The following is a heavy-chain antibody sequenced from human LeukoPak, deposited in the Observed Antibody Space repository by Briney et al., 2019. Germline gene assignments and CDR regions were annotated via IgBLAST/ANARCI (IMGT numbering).Heavy chain of an antibody. D-gene: IGHD3-9*01. CDR3: ARNFDWLYQILDY. J-gene: IGHJ4*02. CDR1: GFTFSSYW. CDR2: IKQDGSEK. V-gene: IGHV3-7*03. Sequence: PGGSLRLSCAASGFTFSSYWMSWVRQAPGKGLEWVANIKQDGSEKYYVDSVKGRFTLSKDNAKNSLYLQMNSLRAEDTAVYYCARNFDWLYQILDYWGQGTLVTVPS.